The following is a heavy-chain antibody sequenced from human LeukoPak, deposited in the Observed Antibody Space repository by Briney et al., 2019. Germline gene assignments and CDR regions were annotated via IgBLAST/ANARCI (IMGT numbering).Heavy chain of an antibody. CDR2: ISGSGDST. Sequence: GGSLRLSCAASGFTFSSYAMSWVRQAPGKGLGWVSAISGSGDSTYYADSVKGRFTISRDNSKNTLYLQMNSLRAEDTAVYYCAKDTGDIVVVVAATFDYWGQGTLVTVSS. CDR1: GFTFSSYA. V-gene: IGHV3-23*01. CDR3: AKDTGDIVVVVAATFDY. D-gene: IGHD2-15*01. J-gene: IGHJ4*02.